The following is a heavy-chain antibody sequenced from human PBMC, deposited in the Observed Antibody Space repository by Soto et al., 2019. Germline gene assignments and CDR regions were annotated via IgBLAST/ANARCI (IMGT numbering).Heavy chain of an antibody. V-gene: IGHV4-39*01. CDR3: ARLKQQLVRLYYYYGMDV. D-gene: IGHD6-13*01. CDR2: IYYSGST. CDR1: GGSISSSSYY. J-gene: IGHJ6*02. Sequence: KSSETLSLTCTVSGGSISSSSYYWGWIRQPPGKGLEWIGSIYYSGSTYYNPSLKSRVTISVDTSKNQFSLKLSSVTAADTAVYYCARLKQQLVRLYYYYGMDVWGQGTTVTVSS.